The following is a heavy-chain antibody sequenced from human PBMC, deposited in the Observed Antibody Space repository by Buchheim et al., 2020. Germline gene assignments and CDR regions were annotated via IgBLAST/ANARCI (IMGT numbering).Heavy chain of an antibody. Sequence: EVQLLESGGGLVQPGGSLRLSCAASGFTFSSYAMSWVRQAPGKGLEWVSAINGSGGSTYYADSVKGRFTISRDNSKNTLYLQMNSLRAEDTAVYYCASSDGYSSGWYYYYYGMDVWGQGTT. CDR2: INGSGGST. CDR1: GFTFSSYA. J-gene: IGHJ6*02. CDR3: ASSDGYSSGWYYYYYGMDV. V-gene: IGHV3-23*01. D-gene: IGHD6-19*01.